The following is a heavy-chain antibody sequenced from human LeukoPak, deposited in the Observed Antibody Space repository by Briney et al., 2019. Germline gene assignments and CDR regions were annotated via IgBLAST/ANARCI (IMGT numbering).Heavy chain of an antibody. V-gene: IGHV4-39*07. J-gene: IGHJ4*02. CDR3: ARMYSSSLSD. CDR2: IYYSGST. D-gene: IGHD6-19*01. CDR1: GGSISSSSYY. Sequence: PSETLSLTCTVSGGSISSSSYYWGWIRQPPGKGLEWIGSIYYSGSTYYNPSLKSRVTISVDTSKNQFSLKLSSVTAADTAVYYCARMYSSSLSDWGQGTLVTVSS.